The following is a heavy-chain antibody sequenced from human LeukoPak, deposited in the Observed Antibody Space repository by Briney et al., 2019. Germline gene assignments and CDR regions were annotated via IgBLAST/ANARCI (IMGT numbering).Heavy chain of an antibody. CDR2: IRYDGSNK. J-gene: IGHJ4*02. Sequence: PGGSLRLSCAASGFTFSSYGMHWVRQAPGKGLEWVAFIRYDGSNKYYADSVKGRFTISRDNSKNTLYLQMNSLRAEDTAVYYCAKDRWDIVVVPAATPFDYWGQGTLVTVSS. CDR3: AKDRWDIVVVPAATPFDY. D-gene: IGHD2-2*01. CDR1: GFTFSSYG. V-gene: IGHV3-30*02.